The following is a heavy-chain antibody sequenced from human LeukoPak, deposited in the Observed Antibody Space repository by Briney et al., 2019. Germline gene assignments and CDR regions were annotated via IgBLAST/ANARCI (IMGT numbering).Heavy chain of an antibody. Sequence: GGSLRLSCAASGFTFSTYDMHWVRQVTGKDLGWVSAIGAAGDTYYPDSVKGRFTISRENVKNSLYLQMNSLRVEDTAVYYCARGWNSFWYFDFWGRGTQVTVSS. J-gene: IGHJ2*01. CDR3: ARGWNSFWYFDF. CDR2: IGAAGDT. D-gene: IGHD1-7*01. CDR1: GFTFSTYD. V-gene: IGHV3-13*01.